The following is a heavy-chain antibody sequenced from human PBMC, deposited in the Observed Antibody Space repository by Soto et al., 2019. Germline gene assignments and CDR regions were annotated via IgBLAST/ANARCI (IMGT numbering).Heavy chain of an antibody. CDR3: ARYKSNYYYGMDV. Sequence: SETLSLTCAVSGGSISTSNWWSWVRQPPGKGLEWIGEVYRTGSTNYNPSLKSRVTISVDTSKNQFSLKLSSVTAADTAVYYCARYKSNYYYGMDVWGQGTTVTVSS. CDR2: VYRTGST. V-gene: IGHV4-4*02. J-gene: IGHJ6*02. D-gene: IGHD1-20*01. CDR1: GGSISTSNW.